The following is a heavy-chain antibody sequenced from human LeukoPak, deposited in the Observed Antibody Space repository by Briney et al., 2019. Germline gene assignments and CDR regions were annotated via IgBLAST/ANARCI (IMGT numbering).Heavy chain of an antibody. CDR1: GGSISSYY. V-gene: IGHV4-59*01. Sequence: SETLSLTCTVSGGSISSYYWSWIRQPPGKGLEWIGYIYYSGSTNYNPSLKSRVTISVDTSKNQFSLKLSSVTAADTAVYYCARGGSSGRYPYFDYWGQGTLVTVSS. J-gene: IGHJ4*02. D-gene: IGHD6-19*01. CDR3: ARGGSSGRYPYFDY. CDR2: IYYSGST.